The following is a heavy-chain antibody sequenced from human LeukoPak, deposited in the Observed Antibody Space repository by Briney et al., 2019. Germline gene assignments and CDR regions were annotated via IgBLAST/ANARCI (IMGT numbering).Heavy chain of an antibody. D-gene: IGHD2-15*01. V-gene: IGHV1-2*02. CDR1: GYTFTGYY. J-gene: IGHJ5*02. CDR3: ARGRTVVGAATPRFDP. Sequence: ASVKVSCKASGYTFTGYYMHWVRQAPGQGLEWMGWINPNSGGTNYAQKFQGRVTMTRDTSISTAYMELSRLRSDDTAGYYCARGRTVVGAATPRFDPWGQGTLVTVSS. CDR2: INPNSGGT.